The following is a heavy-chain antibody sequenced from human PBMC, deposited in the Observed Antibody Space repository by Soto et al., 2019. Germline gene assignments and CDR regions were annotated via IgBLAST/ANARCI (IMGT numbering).Heavy chain of an antibody. Sequence: QVQLQESGPGLVKPSETLSLTCTVSGGSISSYYWSWIRQPPGKGLEWIGYIYYSGSTNYNPSLKSRVTISVDTSKNQFSLKLSSVTAADTAVYYCARHGGYDRRPDYWGQGTLVTVSS. CDR2: IYYSGST. J-gene: IGHJ4*02. V-gene: IGHV4-59*08. D-gene: IGHD5-12*01. CDR1: GGSISSYY. CDR3: ARHGGYDRRPDY.